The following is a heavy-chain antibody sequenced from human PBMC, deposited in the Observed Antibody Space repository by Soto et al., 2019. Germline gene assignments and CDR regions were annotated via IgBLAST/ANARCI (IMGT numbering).Heavy chain of an antibody. D-gene: IGHD3-3*01. CDR3: ARGGVSTRTFDY. V-gene: IGHV5-51*01. CDR1: GYNFAVYW. Sequence: GYSLKISCKGSGYNFAVYWIAWVRQMPGKGLELMGIIYPSDSDTRYRPSFQGQVTISADKSISSAYLQWSSLRASDTAMYYCARGGVSTRTFDYWDQGTPVTVSS. CDR2: IYPSDSDT. J-gene: IGHJ4*02.